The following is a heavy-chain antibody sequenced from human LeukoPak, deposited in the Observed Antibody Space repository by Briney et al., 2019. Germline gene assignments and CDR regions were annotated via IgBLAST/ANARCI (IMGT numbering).Heavy chain of an antibody. V-gene: IGHV3-33*01. CDR1: GFTFSSYG. CDR2: IWYDGSNK. J-gene: IGHJ4*02. Sequence: GGSLRLSCAASGFTFSSYGMRWVRQAPGKGLEWVAVIWYDGSNKYYADSVKGRFTISRDNSKNTLYLQMNSLRAEDTAVYYCARDYCSGGSCSDFDYWGQGTLVTVSS. CDR3: ARDYCSGGSCSDFDY. D-gene: IGHD2-15*01.